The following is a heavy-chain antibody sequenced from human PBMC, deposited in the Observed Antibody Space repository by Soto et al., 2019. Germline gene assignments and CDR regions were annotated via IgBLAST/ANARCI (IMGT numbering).Heavy chain of an antibody. J-gene: IGHJ5*02. Sequence: QLQLQESGPGLVKPSETLSLTCTVSGGSISSSSYYWVWIRQPPGKGLDWIGSIYYSGSTYYNPSLKSGVNISVDTSKNQFSLTRSFVAAAATAVYYCARYSSSWSGWFDPWGQGTLVTVSS. CDR1: GGSISSSSYY. CDR3: ARYSSSWSGWFDP. V-gene: IGHV4-39*01. D-gene: IGHD6-13*01. CDR2: IYYSGST.